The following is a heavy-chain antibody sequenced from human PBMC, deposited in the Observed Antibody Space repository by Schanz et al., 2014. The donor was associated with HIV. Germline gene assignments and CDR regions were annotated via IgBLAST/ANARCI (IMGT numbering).Heavy chain of an antibody. D-gene: IGHD3-22*01. Sequence: QVQLVESGGGVVQPGRSLRLSCAASGFTFNSYGMHWVRQAPGKGLEWVAVTSYDGVRKSYAQSVKGRLTISRDNSKNTVYLQMTTLRTEDTAVYYCAKPEYDSSGNSQSHFDYWGQGTLVTVSS. V-gene: IGHV3-33*05. CDR1: GFTFNSYG. CDR2: TSYDGVRK. CDR3: AKPEYDSSGNSQSHFDY. J-gene: IGHJ4*02.